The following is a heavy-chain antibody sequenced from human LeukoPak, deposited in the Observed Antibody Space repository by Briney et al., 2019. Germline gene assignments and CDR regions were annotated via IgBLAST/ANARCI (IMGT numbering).Heavy chain of an antibody. Sequence: GGSLRLSCAASGFTFSSYWMHWVRQAPGKGLVWVSRINSDGSSTSYADSVKGRFIISRDNAKNTLYLQMNSLRAEDTAVYYCAREVYSYGLYYFDYWGQGPWSPSPQ. CDR1: GFTFSSYW. J-gene: IGHJ4*02. V-gene: IGHV3-74*01. CDR3: AREVYSYGLYYFDY. D-gene: IGHD5-18*01. CDR2: INSDGSST.